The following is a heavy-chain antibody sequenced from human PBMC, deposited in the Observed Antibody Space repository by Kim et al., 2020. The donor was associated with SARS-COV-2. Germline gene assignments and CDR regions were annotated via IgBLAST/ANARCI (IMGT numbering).Heavy chain of an antibody. J-gene: IGHJ4*02. CDR1: GFTFSSYS. CDR3: ARCVAAAGTGEFDY. D-gene: IGHD6-13*01. V-gene: IGHV3-21*01. CDR2: ISSSSSYI. Sequence: GGSLRLSCAASGFTFSSYSMNWVRQAPGKGLEWVSSISSSSSYIYYADSVKGRFTISRDNAKNSLYLQMNSLRAEDTAVYYCARCVAAAGTGEFDYWGQGTLVTVSS.